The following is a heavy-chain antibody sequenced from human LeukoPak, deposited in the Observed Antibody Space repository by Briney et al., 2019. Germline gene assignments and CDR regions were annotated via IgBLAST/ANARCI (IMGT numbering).Heavy chain of an antibody. D-gene: IGHD1-26*01. Sequence: GGSLRLSCAASGFTFDDCSMHWVRQAPGKGLEWVSLITGDGFITHYADSVKGRFTISRDNSANSLYLQMNSLRTEDAALYYCAKDFSGVVGASIDWGRGALVTVSS. CDR3: AKDFSGVVGASID. V-gene: IGHV3-43*02. CDR1: GFTFDDCS. CDR2: ITGDGFIT. J-gene: IGHJ4*02.